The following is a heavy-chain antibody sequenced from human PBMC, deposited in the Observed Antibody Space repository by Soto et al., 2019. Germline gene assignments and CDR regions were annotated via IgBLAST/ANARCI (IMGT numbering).Heavy chain of an antibody. CDR1: GFTFSSNG. Sequence: GGSQRLSCTASGFTFSSNGMHWVRQAPGKGLEWVAVIWSDGSNKYYADSVKGRFTIFRDNSKSTLYLQMNGLRAEDTAVYYCARDGSNKPGFYYGMDVWGQGTTVTVSS. J-gene: IGHJ6*02. CDR2: IWSDGSNK. V-gene: IGHV3-33*01. D-gene: IGHD6-13*01. CDR3: ARDGSNKPGFYYGMDV.